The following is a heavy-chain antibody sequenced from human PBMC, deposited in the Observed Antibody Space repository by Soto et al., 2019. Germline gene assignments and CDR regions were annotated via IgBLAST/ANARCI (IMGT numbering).Heavy chain of an antibody. J-gene: IGHJ3*02. V-gene: IGHV1-69*01. CDR3: ARAHSYDSSGYQRGGAFDI. D-gene: IGHD3-22*01. CDR2: IIPIFGTA. CDR1: GGTFSSYA. Sequence: QVQLVQSGAEVKKPGSSVKVSCKASGGTFSSYAISWVRQAPGQGLEWMGGIIPIFGTANYAQKFQGRVKITRDESTSQAYMGVSGLGSEDTAVYYCARAHSYDSSGYQRGGAFDIWGQGTMVTVSS.